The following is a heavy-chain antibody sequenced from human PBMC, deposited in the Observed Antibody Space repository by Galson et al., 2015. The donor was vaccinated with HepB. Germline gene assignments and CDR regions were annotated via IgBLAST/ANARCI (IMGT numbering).Heavy chain of an antibody. CDR2: ISSSSSYT. J-gene: IGHJ3*02. CDR3: ARDVRYYDSSGYYYAFDI. V-gene: IGHV3-11*05. Sequence: SLRLSCAASGFTFSDYHMSWIRQAPGKGLEWVSYISSSSSYTNYADSVKGRFTISRDNAKNSLYLQMNSLRAEDTAVYYCARDVRYYDSSGYYYAFDIWGQGTMVTVSS. CDR1: GFTFSDYH. D-gene: IGHD3-22*01.